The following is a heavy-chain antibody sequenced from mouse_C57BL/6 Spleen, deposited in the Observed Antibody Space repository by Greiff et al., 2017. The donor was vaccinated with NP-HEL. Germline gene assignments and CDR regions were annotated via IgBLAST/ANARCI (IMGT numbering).Heavy chain of an antibody. CDR2: IDPSDSET. J-gene: IGHJ4*01. CDR1: GYTFTSYW. Sequence: VQLQQPGAELVRPGSSVKLSCKASGYTFTSYWMHWVKQRPIQGLEWIGNIDPSDSETHYNQKFKDKATLTVDKSSSTAYMQLSSLTAEDSAVYYSARTGTYAMDYWGQGTSGTVSS. D-gene: IGHD4-1*01. CDR3: ARTGTYAMDY. V-gene: IGHV1-52*01.